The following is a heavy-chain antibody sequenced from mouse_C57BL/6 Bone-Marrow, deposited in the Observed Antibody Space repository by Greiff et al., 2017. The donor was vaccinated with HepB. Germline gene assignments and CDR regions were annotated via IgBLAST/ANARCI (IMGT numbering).Heavy chain of an antibody. D-gene: IGHD2-2*01. J-gene: IGHJ4*01. CDR1: GFTFSDYG. CDR2: ISSGSSTI. CDR3: ARRLRRPHYYAMDY. V-gene: IGHV5-17*01. Sequence: EVKVVESGGGLVKPGGSLKLSCAASGFTFSDYGMHWVRQAPEKGLEWVAYISSGSSTIYYADTVKGRFTISSDNAKNTMFLQMTSLRSEDTAMYYCARRLRRPHYYAMDYWGQGTSVTVSS.